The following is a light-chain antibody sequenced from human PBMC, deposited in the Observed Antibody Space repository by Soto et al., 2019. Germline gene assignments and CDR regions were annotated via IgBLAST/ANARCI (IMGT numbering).Light chain of an antibody. CDR1: QSISSW. CDR2: DAS. Sequence: DIQMTQSPSTLSASVGDRVTITCRASQSISSWLAWYQQKPGKAPKLLIYDASSLESGVPSRFSGSEAGTDFTLPISSLEPEDFAVYDCQQRSNWPRTFGQGTKVESK. CDR3: QQRSNWPRT. J-gene: IGKJ1*01. V-gene: IGKV1-5*01.